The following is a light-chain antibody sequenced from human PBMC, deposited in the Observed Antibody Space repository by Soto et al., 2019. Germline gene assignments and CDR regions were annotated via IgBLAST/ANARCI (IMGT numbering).Light chain of an antibody. CDR2: AAS. Sequence: DIPMTQSPSSLSASVGDRVTITCRASQSIPNSLNWYQHKPGNAPTLVAYAASSLESGVPSRFSGSGSGTDFTLTISTLQPDDFATYFCQQVQSMPFTFGPGTKVDIK. CDR1: QSIPNS. V-gene: IGKV1-39*01. CDR3: QQVQSMPFT. J-gene: IGKJ3*01.